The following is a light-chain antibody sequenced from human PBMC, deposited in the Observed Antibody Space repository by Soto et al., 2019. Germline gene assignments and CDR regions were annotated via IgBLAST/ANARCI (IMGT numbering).Light chain of an antibody. CDR2: EVS. V-gene: IGLV2-14*01. CDR3: SSYTSGSTLEV. J-gene: IGLJ1*01. CDR1: SSDVGGYNY. Sequence: QSALTQPASVSGSPGQSITISCTGTSSDVGGYNYVSWYQHHPGKAPKLMIYEVSNRPSGVSNRFSGSKSGNTASLTISGLQADDEADYYCSSYTSGSTLEVFGTGTKLTVL.